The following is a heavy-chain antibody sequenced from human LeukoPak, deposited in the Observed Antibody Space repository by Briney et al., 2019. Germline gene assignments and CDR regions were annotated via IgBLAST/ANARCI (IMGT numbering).Heavy chain of an antibody. CDR3: ARDLRIAAAGTPVGDY. Sequence: ASVKVSCKASGHTFTGYYMHWVRQAPGQGLEWMGWINPNSGGTNYAQKFQGRVTMTRDTSISTAYMELSRLRSDDTAVYYCARDLRIAAAGTPVGDYWGQGTLVTVSS. CDR2: INPNSGGT. J-gene: IGHJ4*02. V-gene: IGHV1-2*02. CDR1: GHTFTGYY. D-gene: IGHD6-13*01.